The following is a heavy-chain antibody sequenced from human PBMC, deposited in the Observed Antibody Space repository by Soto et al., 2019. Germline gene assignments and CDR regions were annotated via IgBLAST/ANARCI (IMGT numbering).Heavy chain of an antibody. Sequence: SETLSLTCTVSGGSISSGVYYWSWIRHHPGKGLEWIGYIYYSGITYYNPSLKSRVTISVDTSKNQFSLKLSSVTAADTAVYYCARAAAGTNWFDPWGQGTLVTVSS. CDR3: ARAAAGTNWFDP. CDR2: IYYSGIT. V-gene: IGHV4-31*03. J-gene: IGHJ5*02. CDR1: GGSISSGVYY. D-gene: IGHD6-13*01.